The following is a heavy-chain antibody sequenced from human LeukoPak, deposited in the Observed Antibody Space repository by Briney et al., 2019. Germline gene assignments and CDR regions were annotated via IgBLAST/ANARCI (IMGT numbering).Heavy chain of an antibody. CDR1: GFTFSSYG. CDR2: ISYDGSNE. J-gene: IGHJ6*02. Sequence: GGSLRLSCAASGFTFSSYGMHWVRQAPGKGLECVALISYDGSNEYYADSVRGRFTISRDNSKFTLYMQMNSLRADDTAVYYCARVRAGYCTSTSCYTGMDVWGQGTTVTVSS. D-gene: IGHD2-2*01. V-gene: IGHV3-30*03. CDR3: ARVRAGYCTSTSCYTGMDV.